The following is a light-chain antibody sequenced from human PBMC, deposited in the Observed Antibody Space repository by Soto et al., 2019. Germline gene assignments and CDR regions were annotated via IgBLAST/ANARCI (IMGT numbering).Light chain of an antibody. V-gene: IGLV2-14*03. Sequence: QSVLTQPASVSGSPGQSITISCSGTTNDVGGYNYVSWYQQHPGKAPKLLIHGVTDRPSGVSSRFSGSKSGNAASLTISGLQAEDEGDYYCSSYTSSYTWVFGGGTKLTVL. CDR1: TNDVGGYNY. CDR2: GVT. J-gene: IGLJ3*02. CDR3: SSYTSSYTWV.